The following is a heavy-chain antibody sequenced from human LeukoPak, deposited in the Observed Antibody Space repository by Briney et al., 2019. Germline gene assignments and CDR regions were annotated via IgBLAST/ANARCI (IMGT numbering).Heavy chain of an antibody. J-gene: IGHJ5*02. CDR2: INHSGST. CDR3: ARARIAAAVYTDWFDP. Sequence: LKPSETLSLTCAVYGGSFSGYYWSWIRQPPGKGLEWIGEINHSGSTNYNPSLKSRVTISVDTSKNQFSLKLSSVTAADTAVYYCARARIAAAVYTDWFDPWGQGTLVTVSS. D-gene: IGHD6-13*01. CDR1: GGSFSGYY. V-gene: IGHV4-34*01.